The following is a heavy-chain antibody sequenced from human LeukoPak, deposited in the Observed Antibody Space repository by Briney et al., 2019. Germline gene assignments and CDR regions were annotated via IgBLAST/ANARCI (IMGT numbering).Heavy chain of an antibody. CDR1: GGSISSYY. CDR2: IYTSGST. D-gene: IGHD2-21*01. CDR3: ARDGRQYCGGDCYPA. J-gene: IGHJ4*02. V-gene: IGHV4-4*07. Sequence: RTSETLSLTCTVSGGSISSYYLSWIRQPAGEGLEWIGRIYTSGSTNYNPSLKSRVTMSVDTSKNQFSLKLSSVTAADTAVYYCARDGRQYCGGDCYPAWGQGTLVTVSS.